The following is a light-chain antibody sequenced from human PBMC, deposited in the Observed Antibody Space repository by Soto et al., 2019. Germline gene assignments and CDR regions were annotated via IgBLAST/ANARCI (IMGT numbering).Light chain of an antibody. CDR1: HSVSSTY. J-gene: IGKJ2*01. CDR3: HQYGISPPHT. Sequence: EIVLTQSPGTLSLSPGEGATLSCRASHSVSSTYLAWYQQKPGQAPRLLINGASSRATGIPDRFSGSGSGTDFTLTISRLEPEDFAVYYCHQYGISPPHTFGLGPKLEIK. V-gene: IGKV3-20*01. CDR2: GAS.